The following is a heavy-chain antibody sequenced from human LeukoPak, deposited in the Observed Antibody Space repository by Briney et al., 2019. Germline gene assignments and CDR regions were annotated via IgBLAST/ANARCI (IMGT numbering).Heavy chain of an antibody. V-gene: IGHV4-59*08. J-gene: IGHJ4*02. CDR2: IYYGGST. Sequence: SEPLSLTCTVSGGSINTYYWSWIRQPPGKGLEWIGYIYYGGSTYSNPSLKGRVTISADTSKNQFSLKLTSVTAADTAVYYCARSSVSGTYSGGYWGQGILVTVSS. D-gene: IGHD3-10*01. CDR3: ARSSVSGTYSGGY. CDR1: GGSINTYY.